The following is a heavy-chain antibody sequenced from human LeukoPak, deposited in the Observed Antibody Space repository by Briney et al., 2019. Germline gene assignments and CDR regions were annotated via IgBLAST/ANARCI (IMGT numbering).Heavy chain of an antibody. CDR3: ARVSSSTYYDILTGYNPSYYYGMDV. V-gene: IGHV3-21*01. D-gene: IGHD3-9*01. CDR1: GFTFSSYS. J-gene: IGHJ6*02. CDR2: ISSSSSYI. Sequence: GGSLRLSCAASGFTFSSYSMNWVRQAPGKGLEWFSSISSSSSYIYYADSVKGRFTISRDNAKNSLYLQMNSLRAEDTAVYYCARVSSSTYYDILTGYNPSYYYGMDVWGQGTTVTVSS.